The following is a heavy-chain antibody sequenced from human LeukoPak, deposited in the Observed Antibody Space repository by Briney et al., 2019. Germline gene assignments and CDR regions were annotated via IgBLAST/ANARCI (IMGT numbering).Heavy chain of an antibody. Sequence: VGSLRLSCGGSGFSFSDYPMDWVRQAPGKGPEWVARIRDKSNGYTTEYAASVRNRFIISRDDSKNSLYFQLNSLKSEDTAVYYCARRGPDRALDYWGQGTMVTVSS. D-gene: IGHD1-26*01. CDR3: ARRGPDRALDY. CDR2: IRDKSNGYTT. J-gene: IGHJ4*02. V-gene: IGHV3-72*01. CDR1: GFSFSDYP.